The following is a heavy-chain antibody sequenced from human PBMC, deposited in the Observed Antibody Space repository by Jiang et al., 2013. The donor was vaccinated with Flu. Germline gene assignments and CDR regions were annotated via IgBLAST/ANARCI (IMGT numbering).Heavy chain of an antibody. Sequence: KPTQTLTLTCTFSGFSLSTSGMCVGWIRQPPGKALEWLAHIDWDDAKHYSTSLQTRLTISKDTSKNQVVLTLTNMDPVDTATYYCARMIMGYYYYFDSWGPGNAGPPSPQ. D-gene: IGHD3-3*01. CDR3: ARMIMGYYYYFDS. V-gene: IGHV2-70*13. CDR2: IDWDDAK. J-gene: IGHJ4*02. CDR1: GFSLSTSGMC.